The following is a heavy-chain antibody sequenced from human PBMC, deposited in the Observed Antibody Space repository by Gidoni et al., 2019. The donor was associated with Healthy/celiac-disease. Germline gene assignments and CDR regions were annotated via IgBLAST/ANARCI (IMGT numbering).Heavy chain of an antibody. CDR2: ISGSGGST. Sequence: EVQLFETGGGLVQPGGSLRLSCAASGFTFSSYAMSWVRQAPGKGLEWVSAISGSGGSTYYADSVKGRFTISRDNSKNTLYLQMNSLRAEDTAVYYCAKVPTYCGGDCYYWFDPWGQGTLVTVSS. D-gene: IGHD2-21*01. V-gene: IGHV3-23*01. CDR3: AKVPTYCGGDCYYWFDP. CDR1: GFTFSSYA. J-gene: IGHJ5*02.